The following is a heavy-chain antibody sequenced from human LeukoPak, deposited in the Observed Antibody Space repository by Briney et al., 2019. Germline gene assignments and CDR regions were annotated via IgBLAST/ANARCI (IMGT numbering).Heavy chain of an antibody. CDR3: ARGGGSYYHDY. J-gene: IGHJ4*02. CDR1: FYSISSDYY. CDR2: MYHGGST. V-gene: IGHV4-38-2*02. Sequence: SETLSLTCTVSFYSISSDYYWGWIRQPPGKGLEWIGSMYHGGSTYYTPSLKSRVTMSLDASKNQFSLKLSSVTAADTAVYYCARGGGSYYHDYWGQGTLVAVSS. D-gene: IGHD2-15*01.